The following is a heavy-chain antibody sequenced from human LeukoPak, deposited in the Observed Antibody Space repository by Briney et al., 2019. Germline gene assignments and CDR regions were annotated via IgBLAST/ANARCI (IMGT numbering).Heavy chain of an antibody. CDR2: IVVGSGNT. CDR1: GFTFTSSA. CDR3: AADPDSSGWYGGGDY. J-gene: IGHJ4*02. D-gene: IGHD6-19*01. V-gene: IGHV1-58*02. Sequence: SVKVSCKASGFTFTSSAMQWVRQARGQRLEWIGWIVVGSGNTNYAQKFQERVTITRDMSTSTGYMELSSLRSEDTAVYYCAADPDSSGWYGGGDYWDQGTLVTVSS.